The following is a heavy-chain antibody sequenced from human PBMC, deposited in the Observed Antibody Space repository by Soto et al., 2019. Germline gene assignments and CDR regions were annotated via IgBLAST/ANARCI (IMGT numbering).Heavy chain of an antibody. CDR3: ARSIVGASIYYGMDV. CDR2: ISAYNGNT. CDR1: GYAFINHN. Sequence: ASVKVSCKASGYAFINHNINWVRQATGQGLEWMGWISAYNGNTNYAQKLQGRVTMTTDTSTSTAYMELRSLRSDDTAVYYCARSIVGASIYYGMDVWGQGTTVTVSS. J-gene: IGHJ6*02. D-gene: IGHD1-26*01. V-gene: IGHV1-18*04.